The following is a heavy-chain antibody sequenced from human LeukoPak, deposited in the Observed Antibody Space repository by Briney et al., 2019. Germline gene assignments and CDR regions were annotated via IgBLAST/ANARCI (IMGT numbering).Heavy chain of an antibody. CDR1: GYSISSGYY. V-gene: IGHV4-38-2*01. CDR3: ARLTLRYSVIDY. J-gene: IGHJ4*02. CDR2: IYHSGST. Sequence: KSSETLSLTCAVSGYSISSGYYWGWIRQPPGKGLEWIGSIYHSGSTYYNPSLKSRVTISVDTSKNQFSLKLSSVTAADTAVYYCARLTLRYSVIDYWCQGTLVTDSS. D-gene: IGHD3-9*01.